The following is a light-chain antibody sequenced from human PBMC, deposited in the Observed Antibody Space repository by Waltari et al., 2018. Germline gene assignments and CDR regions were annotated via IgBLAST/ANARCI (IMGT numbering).Light chain of an antibody. CDR1: QSVGSNY. J-gene: IGKJ1*01. Sequence: EIVLTQSPGTLSLSPGERATLSCRASQSVGSNYLAWYHQKPGQAPRLLIYGASSRATGIPERFSGSGSGTDFTLNILSLEPEDFAVYYFQQYATSPWTSGQGTKVELK. CDR3: QQYATSPWT. V-gene: IGKV3-20*01. CDR2: GAS.